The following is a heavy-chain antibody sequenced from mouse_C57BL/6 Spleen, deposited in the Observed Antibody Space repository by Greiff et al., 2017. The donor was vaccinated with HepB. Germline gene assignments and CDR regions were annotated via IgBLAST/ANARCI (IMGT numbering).Heavy chain of an antibody. Sequence: EVQLQQSGPVLVKPGASVKMSCKASGYTFTDYYMNWVKQSHGKSLEWIGVINPYNGGTSYNQKFKGKATLTVDKSSSTAYMELTSLTSEDSAVFYCARDYYYGLDYWGQGTTLTVSS. J-gene: IGHJ2*01. D-gene: IGHD1-1*01. V-gene: IGHV1-19*01. CDR1: GYTFTDYY. CDR3: ARDYYYGLDY. CDR2: INPYNGGT.